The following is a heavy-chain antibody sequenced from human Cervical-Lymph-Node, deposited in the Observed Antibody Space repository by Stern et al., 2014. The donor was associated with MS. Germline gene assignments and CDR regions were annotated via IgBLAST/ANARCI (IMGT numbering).Heavy chain of an antibody. CDR1: GYNFIDHA. J-gene: IGHJ4*02. CDR3: ARQPDYSDFLDF. V-gene: IGHV1-3*01. D-gene: IGHD4-11*01. Sequence: VPLVGSGAEVKKPGASMTISCKTSGYNFIDHAIHWGSQAPGQRLEWMGWINGGPGTTKYSQKFQGRVSFTRDKAASAAYMDLSSLSPDDTAVYYCARQPDYSDFLDFWGQGTLVTVSS. CDR2: INGGPGTT.